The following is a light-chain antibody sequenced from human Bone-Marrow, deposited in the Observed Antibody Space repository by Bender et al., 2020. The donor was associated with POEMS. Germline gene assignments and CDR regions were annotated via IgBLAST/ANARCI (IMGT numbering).Light chain of an antibody. Sequence: QSVLTQPPSVSEAPGQRVTISCTGSSSNIGADYDVHWYQQLPGTAPKLLIYGNTNRPSGVPDRFSGSKSGTAASLAITGLQAEDEADYYCCSYAGISVLEVFGTGTKVTV. V-gene: IGLV1-40*01. CDR1: SSNIGADYD. J-gene: IGLJ1*01. CDR2: GNT. CDR3: CSYAGISVLEV.